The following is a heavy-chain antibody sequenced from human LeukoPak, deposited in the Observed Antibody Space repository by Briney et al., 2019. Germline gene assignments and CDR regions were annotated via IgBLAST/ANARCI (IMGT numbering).Heavy chain of an antibody. V-gene: IGHV3-23*01. CDR2: ISGSGGST. Sequence: GGSLRLSCAASGFTFSSYAMSWVRQAPGKGLEWVSAISGSGGSTYYADSVKGRFTISRDNAKNSLYLQMNSLRAEDTAVYYCARDDSPSAAAGTNDAFDIWGQGTMVTVSS. CDR3: ARDDSPSAAAGTNDAFDI. J-gene: IGHJ3*02. CDR1: GFTFSSYA. D-gene: IGHD6-13*01.